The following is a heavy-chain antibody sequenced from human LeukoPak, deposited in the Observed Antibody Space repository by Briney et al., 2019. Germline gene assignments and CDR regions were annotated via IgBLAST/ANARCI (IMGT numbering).Heavy chain of an antibody. J-gene: IGHJ4*02. V-gene: IGHV3-23*01. D-gene: IGHD6-25*01. Sequence: VGSLRLSCEGSGFSINGYAMSWVRQAPGKGLEWVAVTGGSDDNTHYADSVTGRFSISRDTSENRLFLQMNSLRPDDSALYYCTKDLMTGFSSGWYLAYWGQGTLVTVSS. CDR1: GFSINGYA. CDR2: TGGSDDNT. CDR3: TKDLMTGFSSGWYLAY.